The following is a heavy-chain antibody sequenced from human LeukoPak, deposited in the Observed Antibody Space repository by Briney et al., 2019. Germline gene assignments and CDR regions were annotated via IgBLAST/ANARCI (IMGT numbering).Heavy chain of an antibody. J-gene: IGHJ3*02. Sequence: PSQTLSLTCAISGDSVSSNSATWNWIRQSPSRDLEWLGRTYYRSKWYNDYAVSVKGRITINPDTSKNQFSLQLNSVTPEDTAVYYCARRKADFAAFDIWGQGTMVTVSS. V-gene: IGHV6-1*01. D-gene: IGHD2-21*02. CDR2: TYYRSKWYN. CDR3: ARRKADFAAFDI. CDR1: GDSVSSNSAT.